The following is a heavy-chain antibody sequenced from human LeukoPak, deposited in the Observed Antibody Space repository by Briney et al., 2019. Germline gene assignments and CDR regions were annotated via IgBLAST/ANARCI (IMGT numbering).Heavy chain of an antibody. J-gene: IGHJ6*02. CDR2: INTDGSST. Sequence: GGSLRLSCAASGFTFSSYWMHWVRQAPGKGLVWVSRINTDGSSTSYADSVKGRFTISRDNAKNSLYLQMNSLRAEDTAVYYCARMTGYCSSTSCYIRNGMDVWGQGTTVTVSS. CDR3: ARMTGYCSSTSCYIRNGMDV. D-gene: IGHD2-2*02. CDR1: GFTFSSYW. V-gene: IGHV3-74*01.